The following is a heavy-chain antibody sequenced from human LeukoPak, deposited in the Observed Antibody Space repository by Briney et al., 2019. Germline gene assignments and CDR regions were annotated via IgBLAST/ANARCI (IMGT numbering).Heavy chain of an antibody. CDR1: GGSISSGDYY. CDR2: IYYSGST. J-gene: IGHJ5*02. V-gene: IGHV4-30-4*01. CDR3: ARDLSSSSLWFDP. D-gene: IGHD6-6*01. Sequence: PPETLSLTCTVSGGSISSGDYYWSWIRQPPGKGLEWIGYIYYSGSTYYNPSLKSRVTISVDTSKNQFSLKLSSVTAADTAVYYCARDLSSSSLWFDPWGQGTLVTVSS.